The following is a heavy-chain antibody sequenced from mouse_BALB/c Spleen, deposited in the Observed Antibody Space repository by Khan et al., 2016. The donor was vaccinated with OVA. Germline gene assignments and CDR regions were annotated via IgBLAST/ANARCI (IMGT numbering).Heavy chain of an antibody. CDR3: VRGGTFVY. V-gene: IGHV1S137*01. D-gene: IGHD4-1*01. CDR2: ISTNYGDA. CDR1: GYTFTDYA. Sequence: QVQLQQSGAELVRPGVSVKISCKASGYTFTDYAMHWVKQRHAKSLEWIGVISTNYGDADYNQKFQGKASMTVDRSSSTVYMELARLTSEDSAIYYCVRGGTFVYWGQWTLVTFSA. J-gene: IGHJ3*01.